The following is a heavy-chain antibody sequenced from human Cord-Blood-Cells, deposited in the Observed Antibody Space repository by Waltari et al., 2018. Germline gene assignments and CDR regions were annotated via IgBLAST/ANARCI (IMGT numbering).Heavy chain of an antibody. CDR1: GGSFSGYY. CDR3: ARDFSRGITIFGVVIKGDAFDI. V-gene: IGHV4-34*01. D-gene: IGHD3-3*01. Sequence: QVQLQQWGAGLLKPSETLSLTCAVYGGSFSGYYWSWIRQLPGKGLEWIGEINHSGSTNYNPSLKSRVTISVDTSKNQFSLKLSSVTAADTAVYYCARDFSRGITIFGVVIKGDAFDIWGQGTMVTVSS. J-gene: IGHJ3*02. CDR2: INHSGST.